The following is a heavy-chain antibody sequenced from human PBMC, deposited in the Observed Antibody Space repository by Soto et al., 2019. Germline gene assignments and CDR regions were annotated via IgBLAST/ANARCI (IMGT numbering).Heavy chain of an antibody. J-gene: IGHJ4*02. Sequence: PSETLSLTCAVYGGSFSGYYWSWIRQPPGKGLEWIGEINHSGSTNYNPSLKSRVTISVDTSKNQFSLKLSSVTAADTAVYHCAGYLYGGNSFDYWGQGTLVTVSS. D-gene: IGHD4-17*01. CDR2: INHSGST. V-gene: IGHV4-34*01. CDR3: AGYLYGGNSFDY. CDR1: GGSFSGYY.